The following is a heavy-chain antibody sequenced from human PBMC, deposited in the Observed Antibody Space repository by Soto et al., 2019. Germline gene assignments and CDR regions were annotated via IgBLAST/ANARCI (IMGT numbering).Heavy chain of an antibody. J-gene: IGHJ6*02. CDR2: IFPSDSDT. CDR1: GYSFTTSW. Sequence: GESLKISCKASGYSFTTSWIGWVRQMPGRGLEWMGIIFPSDSDTRYSPSFQGQVTISADKSISTAYLQWSSLKASDTAMYYCARLLREYYYGSGSPTRYYYYYYGMDVWGQGTTVTVSS. V-gene: IGHV5-51*01. CDR3: ARLLREYYYGSGSPTRYYYYYYGMDV. D-gene: IGHD3-10*01.